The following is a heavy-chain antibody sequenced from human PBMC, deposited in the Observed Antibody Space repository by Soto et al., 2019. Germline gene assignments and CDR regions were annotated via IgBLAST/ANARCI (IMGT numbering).Heavy chain of an antibody. D-gene: IGHD6-19*01. CDR2: IYPGDSDT. CDR1: GYSFTSYW. J-gene: IGHJ3*02. Sequence: GESLKISCKGSGYSFTSYWIGWVRQMPGKGLEWMGIIYPGDSDTRYSPSFQGQVTISADKSISTAYLQWSSLKASDTAMYYCASLQTGYSSGWSGDAFDIWGQGTMVTVSS. CDR3: ASLQTGYSSGWSGDAFDI. V-gene: IGHV5-51*01.